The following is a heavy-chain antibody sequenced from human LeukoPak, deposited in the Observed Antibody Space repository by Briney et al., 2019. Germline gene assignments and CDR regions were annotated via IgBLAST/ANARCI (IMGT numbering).Heavy chain of an antibody. CDR3: AKPYHNTGYFDS. CDR1: GFTFSRYA. CDR2: IWHDGSNE. D-gene: IGHD3-22*01. J-gene: IGHJ4*02. Sequence: GGSLRLSCAASGFTFSRYAMHWVRQAPGKGLEWVAVIWHDGSNEGYADSVKGRFTISRDNSKNTLYLQMNSLRAEDTAVYFCAKPYHNTGYFDSWGQGALVTVSS. V-gene: IGHV3-33*06.